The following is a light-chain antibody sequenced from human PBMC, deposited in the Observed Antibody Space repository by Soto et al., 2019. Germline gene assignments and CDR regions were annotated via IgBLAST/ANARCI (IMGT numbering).Light chain of an antibody. J-gene: IGLJ3*02. CDR2: LNSDGSH. V-gene: IGLV4-69*01. CDR1: SGHSNYA. CDR3: QTWGTGTWL. Sequence: QLVLTQSPSASASLGASVKLTCTLSSGHSNYAIAWHQQQPEKGPRYLMKLNSDGSHSKGDGIPDRFSGSSSEAERYLTISSLQSEDEADYYCQTWGTGTWLFGGGTKLTVL.